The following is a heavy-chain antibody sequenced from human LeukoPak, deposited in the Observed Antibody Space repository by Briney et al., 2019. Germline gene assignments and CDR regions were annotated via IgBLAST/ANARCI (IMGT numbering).Heavy chain of an antibody. CDR3: ATVLNVVGCFDY. D-gene: IGHD2-15*01. Sequence: KPGGSLRLSCAASGFTFSSYSMNWVRQAPGKGLEWVSSISSSSSYIYYADSVKGRFTISRDNSKDTLFLQMNSLTVEDTAVYYCATVLNVVGCFDYWGQGTLVTVSS. J-gene: IGHJ4*02. CDR2: ISSSSSYI. CDR1: GFTFSSYS. V-gene: IGHV3-21*04.